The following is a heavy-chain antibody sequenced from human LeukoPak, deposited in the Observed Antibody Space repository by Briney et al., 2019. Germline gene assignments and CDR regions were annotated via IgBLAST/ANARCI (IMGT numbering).Heavy chain of an antibody. V-gene: IGHV1-2*02. Sequence: ASVKVSCKASGYTFTGYYLHWVRQAPGQGLEWMGWINPNSGGTNYAQKFQGRVTMTRDTSISTAYMELSRLRSDDTAVYYCARDPDTAMVPDYWGQGTLVTVSS. CDR2: INPNSGGT. D-gene: IGHD5-18*01. CDR1: GYTFTGYY. J-gene: IGHJ4*02. CDR3: ARDPDTAMVPDY.